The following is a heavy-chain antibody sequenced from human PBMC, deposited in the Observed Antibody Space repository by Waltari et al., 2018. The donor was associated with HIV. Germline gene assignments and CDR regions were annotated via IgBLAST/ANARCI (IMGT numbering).Heavy chain of an antibody. CDR2: IWYDGENK. D-gene: IGHD3-22*01. J-gene: IGHJ4*02. CDR1: GFTFSNFA. V-gene: IGHV3-33*01. Sequence: QVQLVESGGGVVQPGRSLRLSCAASGFTFSNFARHWGRQAPGKGLEWVAVIWYDGENKYYADSVKGRFTISRDNSKNTLYLQMNSLRVEDTAVYYCARGGYYYDISGYYHYWGQGTLVTVSS. CDR3: ARGGYYYDISGYYHY.